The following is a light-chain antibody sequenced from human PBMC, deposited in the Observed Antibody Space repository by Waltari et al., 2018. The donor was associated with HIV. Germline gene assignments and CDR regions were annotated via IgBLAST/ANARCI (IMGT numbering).Light chain of an antibody. CDR3: QQYNNWPRT. CDR2: AAS. V-gene: IGKV3-15*01. CDR1: QSLTIN. J-gene: IGKJ1*01. Sequence: EIVMTQSPATLSVSPGERATLSFRASQSLTINLAWYQQKPGQAPRLLIYAASTRATGIPARFTGSGSGTEFTLTISSLQSEDFAFYYCQQYNNWPRTFGQGTKVEIK.